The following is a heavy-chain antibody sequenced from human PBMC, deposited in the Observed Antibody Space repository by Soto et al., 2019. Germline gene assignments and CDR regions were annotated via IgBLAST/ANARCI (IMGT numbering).Heavy chain of an antibody. V-gene: IGHV4-31*03. J-gene: IGHJ3*02. Sequence: QVQLQESGPGLVKPSQTLSLTCTVSGGSISSGDYYWSWIRHHPGKGREWIGYIYSSGSTYYNPSLRSRVTISADTSKNQFSLRLSSVTAADTAVYYCVRDYDYDTSRNDAFDIWGQGTMVTVSS. CDR3: VRDYDYDTSRNDAFDI. CDR1: GGSISSGDYY. CDR2: IYSSGST. D-gene: IGHD3-22*01.